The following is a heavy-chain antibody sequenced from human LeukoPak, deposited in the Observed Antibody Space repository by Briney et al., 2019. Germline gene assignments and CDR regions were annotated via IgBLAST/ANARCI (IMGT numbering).Heavy chain of an antibody. D-gene: IGHD6-19*01. CDR2: ISGSGAGT. V-gene: IGHV3-23*01. CDR3: AKSIAVAFYS. CDR1: GFTFSSFA. Sequence: GGSLRLSCAASGFTFSSFAMSWVRQAPGKGPDWVSSISGSGAGTYYADSVKGRFTISRDNSKNTLYLLMNSLRAEDTAVYYCAKSIAVAFYSWGQGTLVTVSS. J-gene: IGHJ4*02.